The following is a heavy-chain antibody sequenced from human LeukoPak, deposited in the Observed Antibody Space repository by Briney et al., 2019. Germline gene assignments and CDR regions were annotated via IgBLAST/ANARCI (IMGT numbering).Heavy chain of an antibody. J-gene: IGHJ5*02. CDR2: INPNSGGT. CDR1: GYTFTGYY. Sequence: ASVKVSCKASGYTFTGYYMHWVRQAPGQGLEWMGWINPNSGGTNYAQKFQGRVTMTRDTSISTAYMELSRLRSDDTVVYYCARGLLWFGESQQYNWFDPWGQGTLVTVSS. D-gene: IGHD3-10*01. V-gene: IGHV1-2*02. CDR3: ARGLLWFGESQQYNWFDP.